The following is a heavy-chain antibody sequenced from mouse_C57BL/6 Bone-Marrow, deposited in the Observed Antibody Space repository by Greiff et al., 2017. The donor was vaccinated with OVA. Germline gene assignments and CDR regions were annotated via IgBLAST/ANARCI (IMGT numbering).Heavy chain of an antibody. CDR1: GYTFTSYW. CDR2: IHPNSGST. V-gene: IGHV1-64*01. D-gene: IGHD1-1*01. Sequence: VQLQQPGAELVKPGASVKLSCKASGYTFTSYWMHWVKQRPGQGLEWIGMIHPNSGSTNYNEKFKSKATLTVDKSSSTAYMQLSSLTSEDSAVYYCAGYYYGSSYYYCDYWGQGTTLTVSS. J-gene: IGHJ2*01. CDR3: AGYYYGSSYYYCDY.